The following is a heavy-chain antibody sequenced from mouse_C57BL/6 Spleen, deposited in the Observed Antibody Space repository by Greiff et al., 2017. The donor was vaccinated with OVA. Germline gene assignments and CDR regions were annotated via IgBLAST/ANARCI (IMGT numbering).Heavy chain of an antibody. CDR3: ARRDLYYGNYDAMDY. CDR2: IHPNSGST. V-gene: IGHV1-64*01. J-gene: IGHJ4*01. CDR1: GYTFTSYW. Sequence: VKLQQPGAELVKPGASVKLSCKASGYTFTSYWMHWVKQRPGQGLEWIGMIHPNSGSTNYNEKFKSKATLTVDKSSSTAYMQLSSLTSEDSAVYYCARRDLYYGNYDAMDYWGQGTSVTVSS. D-gene: IGHD2-1*01.